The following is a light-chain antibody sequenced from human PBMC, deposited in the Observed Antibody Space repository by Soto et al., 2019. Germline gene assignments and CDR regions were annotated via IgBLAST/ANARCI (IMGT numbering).Light chain of an antibody. V-gene: IGKV1-39*01. CDR1: QSIAYY. J-gene: IGKJ4*01. Sequence: DIQMTQSPSSLSASVGDRVTITCRASQSIAYYLNWFQQKPGKAPKLLIYAASSLQSGVPSRFSGSGSGTDFTLTISSLEPEDFAVYYCQQRSNWPLTFGGGTKVEIK. CDR3: QQRSNWPLT. CDR2: AAS.